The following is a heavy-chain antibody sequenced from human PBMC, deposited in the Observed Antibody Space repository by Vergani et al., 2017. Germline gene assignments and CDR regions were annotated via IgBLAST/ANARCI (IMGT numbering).Heavy chain of an antibody. CDR3: ARDLIPLRYFDWWTSSPRMYAFDI. Sequence: QVQLVESGGGLVKPGGSLRLSCAASGFTFSDYYMRWIRQAPGKGLEWVSYISSSGSTIYYADSVKGRFTISRDNAKNSLYLQMNSLRAEDTAVYYCARDLIPLRYFDWWTSSPRMYAFDIWGQGTMVTVSS. V-gene: IGHV3-11*01. CDR2: ISSSGSTI. CDR1: GFTFSDYY. D-gene: IGHD3-9*01. J-gene: IGHJ3*02.